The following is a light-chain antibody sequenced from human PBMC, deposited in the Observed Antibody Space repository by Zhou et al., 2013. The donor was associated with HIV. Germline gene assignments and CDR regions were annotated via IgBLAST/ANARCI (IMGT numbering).Light chain of an antibody. Sequence: EIVLTQSPDTLSLSPGETATLSCRASQSVRSIYLAWYQQKAGQAPRLLIYDASNRATGIPARFSGSGSGTDFTLTISSLEPEDFAMYYCQQYGDSPPYTFGQGTNLEIK. V-gene: IGKV3-20*01. CDR3: QQYGDSPPYT. CDR2: DAS. J-gene: IGKJ2*01. CDR1: QSVRSIY.